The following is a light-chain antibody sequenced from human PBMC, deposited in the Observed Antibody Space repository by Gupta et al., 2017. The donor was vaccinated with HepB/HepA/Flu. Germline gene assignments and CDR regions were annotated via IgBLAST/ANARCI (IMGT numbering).Light chain of an antibody. CDR1: QSITSDY. Sequence: EIVLTQSPGTLSLSPGERATLSCRASQSITSDYLAWYQQKPGQSPRLLIYGASSRATGIPDRFSGSGSGTDFTLTISRLESEDFAVYYCQQDGSSRTFGQGTKVEIK. V-gene: IGKV3-20*01. CDR2: GAS. CDR3: QQDGSSRT. J-gene: IGKJ1*01.